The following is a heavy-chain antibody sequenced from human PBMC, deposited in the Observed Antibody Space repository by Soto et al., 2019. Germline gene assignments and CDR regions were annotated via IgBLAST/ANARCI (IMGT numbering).Heavy chain of an antibody. V-gene: IGHV3-23*01. Sequence: EVQLLESGGGLVQPGGSLRLSCAASGFTFSSYAMSWVRQAPGKGLEWVAAISGSGGSTYYADSVKGQFTISRDNSKNTLYVQMNSLRAEDAAVSYCAKGRRRPSSIAARVPRYYSYYYGMDVCSQGTTVTVSS. CDR2: ISGSGGST. CDR1: GFTFSSYA. CDR3: AKGRRRPSSIAARVPRYYSYYYGMDV. J-gene: IGHJ6*02. D-gene: IGHD6-6*01.